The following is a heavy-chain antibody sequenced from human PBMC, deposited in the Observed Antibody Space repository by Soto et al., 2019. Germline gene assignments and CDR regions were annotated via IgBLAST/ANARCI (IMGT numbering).Heavy chain of an antibody. V-gene: IGHV3-30*18. D-gene: IGHD6-6*01. CDR3: AKEWAARVYYYGMDF. CDR1: GFTFSSYG. J-gene: IGHJ6*02. CDR2: ISYDGSNK. Sequence: QVQVVECGGGVVQPGRSLRLSCAASGFTFSSYGMHWVSQAPGKGLEWVAVISYDGSNKYYADSVKGRFTISRDNSKNTLNLQMYSLTAKDTAVYYCAKEWAARVYYYGMDFWGQGTTVIVSS.